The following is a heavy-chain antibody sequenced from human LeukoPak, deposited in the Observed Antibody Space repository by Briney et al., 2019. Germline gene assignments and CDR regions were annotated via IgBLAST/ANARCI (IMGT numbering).Heavy chain of an antibody. J-gene: IGHJ4*02. V-gene: IGHV3-23*01. CDR3: AKEPRHCGADCFSLLDC. Sequence: GGSLSLSCAASGLTFSSYSMSWVRQAPGKGLEWVSLINNGGSTYYADSVKCRFTISRDISKNTLYLQMNSLRAEDTAVYYCAKEPRHCGADCFSLLDCWGQGTLVTVSS. CDR2: INNGGST. CDR1: GLTFSSYS. D-gene: IGHD2-21*02.